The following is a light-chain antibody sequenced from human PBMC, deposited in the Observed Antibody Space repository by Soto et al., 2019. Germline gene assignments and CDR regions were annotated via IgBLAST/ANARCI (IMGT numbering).Light chain of an antibody. V-gene: IGLV2-14*01. CDR2: EVS. Sequence: QSALTQPASVSGSPGQSITISCTGTSSDVGGYNYVSWYQQHPGKAPKLTIYEVSNRPSGVSNRFSGSKSGNTASLTISGLQAEDEADYYCSSYTSSSTLDVVFGGGTKLPVL. CDR3: SSYTSSSTLDVV. CDR1: SSDVGGYNY. J-gene: IGLJ2*01.